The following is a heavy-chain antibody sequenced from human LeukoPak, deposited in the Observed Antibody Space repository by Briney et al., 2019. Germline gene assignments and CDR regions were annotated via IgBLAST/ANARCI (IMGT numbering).Heavy chain of an antibody. CDR2: IIPIFGTA. CDR3: GRGFMGGPARIFDY. V-gene: IGHV1-69*05. D-gene: IGHD3-16*01. Sequence: ASVKVSCKASGGTFSSYAISWVRQAPGQGLEWMGGIIPIFGTANYAQKFQGRVTITTDESTSTAYMELSSLRSEDTAVYYCGRGFMGGPARIFDYGGQGPLVTVS. J-gene: IGHJ4*02. CDR1: GGTFSSYA.